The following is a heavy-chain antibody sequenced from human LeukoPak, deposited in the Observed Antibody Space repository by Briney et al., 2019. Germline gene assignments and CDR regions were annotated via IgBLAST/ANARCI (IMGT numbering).Heavy chain of an antibody. CDR2: IKQDGSEK. CDR1: GFTFSSYW. V-gene: IGHV3-7*01. CDR3: ARGDTTMIVVLGYYFDY. Sequence: PGGSLRLSCAASGFTFSSYWMSWVRQAPGKGLEWVANIKQDGSEKHYVDSVKGRFTISRDNAKNSLYLQMNSLRAEDTAVYYCARGDTTMIVVLGYYFDYWAREPWSPSPQ. D-gene: IGHD3-22*01. J-gene: IGHJ4*02.